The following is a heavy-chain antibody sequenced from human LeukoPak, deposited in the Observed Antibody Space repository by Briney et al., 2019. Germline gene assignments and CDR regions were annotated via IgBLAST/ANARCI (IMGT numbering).Heavy chain of an antibody. J-gene: IGHJ4*02. CDR2: IYSGGST. CDR1: GFIFSSNY. D-gene: IGHD4-17*01. V-gene: IGHV3-53*01. Sequence: GGSLRLSCAASGFIFSSNYMRWVRQAPGKGLEWVSFIYSGGSTYYSDSLKGRFTISRDNSKNTLYLQMNSLRAEDTAVYYCARMAVTTTKVPFDYWGQGTLVTVSS. CDR3: ARMAVTTTKVPFDY.